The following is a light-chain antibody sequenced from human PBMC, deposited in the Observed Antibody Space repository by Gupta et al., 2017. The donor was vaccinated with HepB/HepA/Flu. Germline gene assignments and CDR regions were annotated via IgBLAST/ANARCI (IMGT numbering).Light chain of an antibody. CDR3: VGWDDSLSGYV. CDR1: SSNIGNDN. J-gene: IGLJ1*01. Sequence: QPVLTQPPSASGTPGQRVTISCSGSSSNIGNDNAYWYQQLPGTAPKLLIYNDNPRPSGVPDRFSGSKSGPTASLAISGLRSEDEADYYCVGWDDSLSGYVFGAGTKVTVL. CDR2: NDN. V-gene: IGLV1-47*02.